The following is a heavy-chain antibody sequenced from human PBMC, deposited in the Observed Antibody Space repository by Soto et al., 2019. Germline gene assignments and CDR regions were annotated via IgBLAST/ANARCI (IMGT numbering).Heavy chain of an antibody. J-gene: IGHJ6*02. D-gene: IGHD3-16*01. CDR1: GGTFSSYA. Sequence: QVQLVQSGAEVKKPGSSVKVSCKASGGTFSSYAISWVRQAPGQGLEWMGGIIPIFGTANYAQKFQGRVTITADESTSTAYMELSSLISEDTAVYYCARRLRFGDYYYYGMDVWGQGTTVTVSS. V-gene: IGHV1-69*01. CDR2: IIPIFGTA. CDR3: ARRLRFGDYYYYGMDV.